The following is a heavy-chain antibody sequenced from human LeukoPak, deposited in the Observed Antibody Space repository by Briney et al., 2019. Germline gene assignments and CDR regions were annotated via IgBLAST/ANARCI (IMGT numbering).Heavy chain of an antibody. V-gene: IGHV3-7*01. CDR1: GLTFSSSW. J-gene: IGHJ3*02. CDR3: ARDPDFSVFDI. Sequence: GGSLGLSWVASGLTFSSSWMTWVRQAPGKGLECVAHINPDGTQRSYVDSVKGLFTITRDNSENTLYLQMISLRADDTAVYYCARDPDFSVFDIWGQGTMVTVSS. CDR2: INPDGTQR. D-gene: IGHD2-21*02.